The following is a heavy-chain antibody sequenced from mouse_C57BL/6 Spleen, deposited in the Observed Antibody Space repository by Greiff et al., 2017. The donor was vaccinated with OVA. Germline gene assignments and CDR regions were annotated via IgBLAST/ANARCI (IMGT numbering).Heavy chain of an antibody. CDR1: GYTFTDYN. CDR3: ARCPYYFDY. V-gene: IGHV1-22*01. J-gene: IGHJ2*01. CDR2: INPNNGGT. Sequence: EVQLQQSGPELVKPGASVKMSCKASGYTFTDYNMHWVKQSHGKSLEWIGYINPNNGGTSYNQKFKGKATLTVTKSSITAYMELRSLTSEDSAVYYCARCPYYFDYWGQGTTLTVSS.